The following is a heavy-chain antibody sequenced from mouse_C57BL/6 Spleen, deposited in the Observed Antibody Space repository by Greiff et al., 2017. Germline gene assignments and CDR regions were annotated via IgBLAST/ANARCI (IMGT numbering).Heavy chain of an antibody. J-gene: IGHJ2*01. CDR1: GYAFSSSW. Sequence: QVQLQQSGPELVKPGASVKISCKASGYAFSSSWMNWVKQRPGKGLEWIGRIYPGDGDTNYNGKFKGKATLTADKSSSTAYMQLSSLTSEDSAVYFCARDYDYDGGLFDYWGQGTTLTVSS. CDR2: IYPGDGDT. D-gene: IGHD2-4*01. V-gene: IGHV1-82*01. CDR3: ARDYDYDGGLFDY.